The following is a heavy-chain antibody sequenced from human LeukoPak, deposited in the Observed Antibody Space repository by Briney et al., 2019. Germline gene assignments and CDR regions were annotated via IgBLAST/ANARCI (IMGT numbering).Heavy chain of an antibody. J-gene: IGHJ4*02. V-gene: IGHV4-59*10. Sequence: PSETLSLTCAVYGGSFSGYYWSWIRQPAGKGLEWIGRIYTGGSTNYNPSLKSRVTMSVDTSKNQFSLKLSSVTAADTAVYYCARFSWYDYYFDYWGQGTLVTVSS. CDR2: IYTGGST. CDR1: GGSFSGYY. CDR3: ARFSWYDYYFDY. D-gene: IGHD6-13*01.